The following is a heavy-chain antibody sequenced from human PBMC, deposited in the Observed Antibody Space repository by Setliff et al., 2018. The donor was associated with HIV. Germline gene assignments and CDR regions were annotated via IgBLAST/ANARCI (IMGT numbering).Heavy chain of an antibody. Sequence: SETLSLTCTVSGGSISSGSYYWNWIRQRAGKGLEWIGRIYTSGSTNYNPSLKSRVTISVDTSRNQFSLKLSSVTAEDTAVYYCARSYYYDSSGYSSRYWFDPWGQGTLVTVSS. CDR2: IYTSGST. J-gene: IGHJ5*02. CDR3: ARSYYYDSSGYSSRYWFDP. D-gene: IGHD3-22*01. CDR1: GGSISSGSYY. V-gene: IGHV4-61*02.